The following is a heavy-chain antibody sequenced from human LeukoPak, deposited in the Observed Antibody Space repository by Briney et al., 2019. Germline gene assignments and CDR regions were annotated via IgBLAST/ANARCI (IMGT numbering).Heavy chain of an antibody. CDR2: IYYSGTT. J-gene: IGHJ4*02. Sequence: SETLSLTCTVSVGSISSSSYHWGWIRQPPGKGLEWIASIYYSGTTYYNPSLKSRVTISVDTSKNQFSLKLSSVTAADTAVYYCARATYYYDSSGYWRVEGKYYFDYWGQGTLVTVSS. D-gene: IGHD3-22*01. CDR3: ARATYYYDSSGYWRVEGKYYFDY. CDR1: VGSISSSSYH. V-gene: IGHV4-39*01.